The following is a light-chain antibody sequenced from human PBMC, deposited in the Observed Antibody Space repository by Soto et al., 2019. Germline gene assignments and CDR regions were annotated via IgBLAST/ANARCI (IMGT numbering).Light chain of an antibody. V-gene: IGKV1-12*01. Sequence: DIPMAQSPPSVSGSVGDRVTITCRASQGIGNGLAWYQQKPGTAPRLLIYGASGLQNGVPSRFSGSGSGTDFTLTISSLQPEDFATYYCQQSKTFPLTFGGGTKVEIK. CDR2: GAS. CDR3: QQSKTFPLT. CDR1: QGIGNG. J-gene: IGKJ4*01.